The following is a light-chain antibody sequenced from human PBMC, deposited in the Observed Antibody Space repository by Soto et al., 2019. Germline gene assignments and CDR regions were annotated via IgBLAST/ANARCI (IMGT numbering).Light chain of an antibody. CDR2: KAS. V-gene: IGKV1-5*03. CDR3: QQRNIWPPVT. J-gene: IGKJ5*01. CDR1: QSISNW. Sequence: DIQMTQSPSTLSASVGDRVTITCRASQSISNWLAWYQQKPGEAPNLLIYKASTLESGVPSRFSGSGSGTDFTLTISSLEPEDFAVYYCQQRNIWPPVTFGQGTRLEIK.